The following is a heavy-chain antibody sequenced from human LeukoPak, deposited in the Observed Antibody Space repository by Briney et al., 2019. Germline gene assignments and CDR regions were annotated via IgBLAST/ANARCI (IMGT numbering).Heavy chain of an antibody. Sequence: GGSLRLSCAASGFTFSSYWMSWVRQAPGKGLEWVANIKQDGSEIYYVDSVKGRFTISRDNAKNSLYLQMKSLRAEDTAVYYCARWDGYNFPFDYWGQGTLVTVPS. CDR2: IKQDGSEI. J-gene: IGHJ4*02. CDR3: ARWDGYNFPFDY. CDR1: GFTFSSYW. D-gene: IGHD5-24*01. V-gene: IGHV3-7*04.